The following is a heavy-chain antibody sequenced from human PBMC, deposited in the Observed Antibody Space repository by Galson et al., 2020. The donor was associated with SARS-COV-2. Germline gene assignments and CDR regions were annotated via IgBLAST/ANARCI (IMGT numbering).Heavy chain of an antibody. Sequence: GESLKISCSASGFTFNTFAMHWVRQSPGKGLEFVSSISSNGLSPNYADSVKGRFTISRDNSKNTVFLQMSSLRSDDTGVYYCVRGRDGYKYWGQGTLVTVSS. D-gene: IGHD6-25*01. CDR3: VRGRDGYKY. CDR2: ISSNGLSP. J-gene: IGHJ4*02. CDR1: GFTFNTFA. V-gene: IGHV3-64D*06.